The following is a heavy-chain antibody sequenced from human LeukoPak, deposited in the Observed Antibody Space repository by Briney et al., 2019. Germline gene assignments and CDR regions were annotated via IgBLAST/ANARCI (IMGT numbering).Heavy chain of an antibody. V-gene: IGHV1-18*01. CDR3: ACRVAVVRIDAFDI. Sequence: GASVKVSCKASGCTFTSYGFSWVRLAPGPGLEWVGWISSYNGNTNYAQKLQGRVTMSTDTSAGTAYMELKSLRSDDTDVYDFACRVAVVRIDAFDIWGQGTMVTVSS. CDR2: ISSYNGNT. CDR1: GCTFTSYG. D-gene: IGHD6-19*01. J-gene: IGHJ3*02.